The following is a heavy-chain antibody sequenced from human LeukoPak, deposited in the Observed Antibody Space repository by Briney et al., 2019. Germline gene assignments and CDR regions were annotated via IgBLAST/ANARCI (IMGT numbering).Heavy chain of an antibody. D-gene: IGHD6-19*01. CDR2: IDTSGNT. Sequence: SETLSLTCTISGVPINNYYWTWIRQPAGRGLEWIGRIDTSGNTNYNPSLKSRVTMSSDTSNNQFSLNLMSVADTDTAVYYCARGQWQIDYWGQGILVAVSP. CDR1: GVPINNYY. J-gene: IGHJ4*02. CDR3: ARGQWQIDY. V-gene: IGHV4-4*07.